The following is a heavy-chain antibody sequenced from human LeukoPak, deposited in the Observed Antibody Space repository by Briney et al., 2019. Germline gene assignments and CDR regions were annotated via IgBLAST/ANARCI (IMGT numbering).Heavy chain of an antibody. D-gene: IGHD6-19*01. CDR1: GGSISSSNW. V-gene: IGHV4-4*02. J-gene: IGHJ4*02. CDR2: IYHSGST. Sequence: PSETLSLTCAVSGGSISSSNWWSWVRQPPGKGLEWIGEIYHSGSTNYNPSLKSRVTISVDKSKNQFSLKLSSVTAADTAVYYCARDVGGIAVAGTFGSFNPAPYFDYWGQGTLVTVSS. CDR3: ARDVGGIAVAGTFGSFNPAPYFDY.